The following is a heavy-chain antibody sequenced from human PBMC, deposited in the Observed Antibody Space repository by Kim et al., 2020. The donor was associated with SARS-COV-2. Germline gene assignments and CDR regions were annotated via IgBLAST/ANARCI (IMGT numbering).Heavy chain of an antibody. V-gene: IGHV4-39*02. Sequence: SETLSLTCTVSSGSISGDAHNWAWIRQPPGKGLEWIASIHYSGSTSYNPSLESRITTSIDTSKNHFSLKLTSVTAADTAVYYCAGLAVVGWATNEYWGQGTLVTVSS. CDR1: SGSISGDAHN. J-gene: IGHJ4*02. CDR2: IHYSGST. D-gene: IGHD5-12*01. CDR3: AGLAVVGWATNEY.